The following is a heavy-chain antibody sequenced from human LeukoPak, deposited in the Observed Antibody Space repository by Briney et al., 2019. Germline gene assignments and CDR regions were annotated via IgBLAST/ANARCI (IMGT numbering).Heavy chain of an antibody. CDR1: GYTFTGYF. J-gene: IGHJ3*02. Sequence: ASVKVSCKASGYTFTGYFMNWVRQAPGQGPEWMGRINPKTRGTNYAQKFQGRVTMTRDTSITTGYMELSRLRSDDPAVYYCARVGDGLDDAFDMWGQGTLVTVSS. V-gene: IGHV1-2*06. CDR2: INPKTRGT. CDR3: ARVGDGLDDAFDM. D-gene: IGHD5-24*01.